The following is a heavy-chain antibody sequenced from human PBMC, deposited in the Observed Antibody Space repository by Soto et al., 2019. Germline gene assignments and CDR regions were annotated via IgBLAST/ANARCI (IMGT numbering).Heavy chain of an antibody. CDR2: INRDEAEK. V-gene: IGHV3-7*04. CDR1: TFTFSNFW. D-gene: IGHD3-16*01. J-gene: IGHJ4*02. Sequence: EVQEVESGGDLVQPGGSLRLSCTVSTFTFSNFWVGWIRQAPGKGLEWVAKINRDEAEKYYVDSVKGRFTISRDNAKNSLYLQMNSLRAEDTAKYYCARLHHFGPDNWGQGTLVTVSS. CDR3: ARLHHFGPDN.